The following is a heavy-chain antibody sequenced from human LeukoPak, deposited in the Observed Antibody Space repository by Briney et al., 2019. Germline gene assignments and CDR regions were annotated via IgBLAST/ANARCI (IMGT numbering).Heavy chain of an antibody. CDR2: ISSSGSTI. J-gene: IGHJ4*02. D-gene: IGHD4-17*01. CDR1: GFTFSSYE. V-gene: IGHV3-48*03. Sequence: PGGSLRLSCAASGFTFSSYEMNWVRQAPGKGLEWVSYISSSGSTIYYADSVKGRFTVSRDNAKNSLYLQMNSLRAEDTAVYYCARDPYYGDYVVWGQGTLVTVSS. CDR3: ARDPYYGDYVV.